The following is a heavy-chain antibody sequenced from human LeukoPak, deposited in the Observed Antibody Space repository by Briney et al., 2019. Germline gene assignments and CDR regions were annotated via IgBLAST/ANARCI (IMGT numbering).Heavy chain of an antibody. CDR3: ARDYYCSGGSCLYFDY. V-gene: IGHV3-33*01. D-gene: IGHD2-15*01. Sequence: GGSLRLSCAASGFTFSSYGMHWVRQAPAKGLEWVAVMYYDGISKYYADSVKGRFTIPRDNSKNTLYLQMNSLRLEDTAVYYCARDYYCSGGSCLYFDYWGQGTLVTVSS. CDR2: MYYDGISK. CDR1: GFTFSSYG. J-gene: IGHJ4*02.